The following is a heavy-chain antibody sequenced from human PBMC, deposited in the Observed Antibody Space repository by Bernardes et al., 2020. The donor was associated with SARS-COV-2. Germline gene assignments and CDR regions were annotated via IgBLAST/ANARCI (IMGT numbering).Heavy chain of an antibody. CDR2: IYWIGST. V-gene: IGHV4-39*01. CDR1: GGSVSSNSYY. Sequence: SETLSLTCTVSGGSVSSNSYYWGWIRQPPGKGLEWIGSIYWIGSTYYNPSLKSRLTMSVDTSKNQFSLRLSPVTAADTAVYYCARAKGVVPYRVWFDPWGQGTLVTFSS. D-gene: IGHD3-22*01. J-gene: IGHJ5*02. CDR3: ARAKGVVPYRVWFDP.